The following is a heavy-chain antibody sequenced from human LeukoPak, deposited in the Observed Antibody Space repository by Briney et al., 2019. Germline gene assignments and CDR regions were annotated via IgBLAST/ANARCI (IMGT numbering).Heavy chain of an antibody. V-gene: IGHV5-51*01. D-gene: IGHD5-12*01. J-gene: IGHJ4*02. CDR2: IYPGDSDT. Sequence: GESLKISCKGSGYRFTSYWIGWVRQMPGKGLEWMGIIYPGDSDTRYSPAFQGQVTISADKSMSTAYLQWISLKASDTAMYYCARQFSGYDSEYWGQGTLVTVSS. CDR1: GYRFTSYW. CDR3: ARQFSGYDSEY.